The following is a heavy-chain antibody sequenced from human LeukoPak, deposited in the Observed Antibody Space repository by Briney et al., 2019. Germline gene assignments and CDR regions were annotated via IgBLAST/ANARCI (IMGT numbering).Heavy chain of an antibody. Sequence: SSETLSLTCTVSGGSISSSSYYWGWIRQPAGKGLEWIGRIHTSGSTNYNPSLKSRVTLLLDTSKNQFSLNLSSVIAADAAVYYCARDRPGSYFDYWGQGTLVTVSS. CDR1: GGSISSSSYY. CDR3: ARDRPGSYFDY. V-gene: IGHV4-61*02. J-gene: IGHJ4*02. D-gene: IGHD1-26*01. CDR2: IHTSGST.